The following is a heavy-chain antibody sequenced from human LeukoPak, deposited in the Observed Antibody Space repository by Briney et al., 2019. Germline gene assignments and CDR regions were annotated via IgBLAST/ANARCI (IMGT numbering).Heavy chain of an antibody. CDR1: GFTFGTYW. CDR3: ARDSNYYGSRAYYDAFGS. D-gene: IGHD3-22*01. CDR2: IKKDGSEE. Sequence: GGSLRLSCEASGFTFGTYWMAWVRQAPGKGLEWVANIKKDGSEEHYVDSVRGRFTISRDNAKNSLYLQMSSLRAEDTAMYYCARDSNYYGSRAYYDAFGSWGQGTMVSVSS. J-gene: IGHJ3*02. V-gene: IGHV3-7*01.